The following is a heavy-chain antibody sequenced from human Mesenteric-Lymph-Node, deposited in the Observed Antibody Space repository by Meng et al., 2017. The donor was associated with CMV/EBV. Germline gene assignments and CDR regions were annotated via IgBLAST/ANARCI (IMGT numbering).Heavy chain of an antibody. CDR1: GYTFTGDY. Sequence: ASVKVSCKASGYTFTGDYMHWLRQAPGQGLEWMGWINPNNGGTNYAQKFQGRVTMTRDTSISTAYMELSRLRSDDTAVYYCARADVDIVATDGMDVWGQGTTVTVSS. CDR3: ARADVDIVATDGMDV. CDR2: INPNNGGT. V-gene: IGHV1-2*02. D-gene: IGHD5-12*01. J-gene: IGHJ6*02.